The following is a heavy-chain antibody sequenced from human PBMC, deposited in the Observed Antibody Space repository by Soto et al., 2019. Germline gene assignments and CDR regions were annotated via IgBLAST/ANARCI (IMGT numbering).Heavy chain of an antibody. Sequence: GASVKVSCKASGYTLTGYYIHWVRQAPGQGLEWMGWVNPNSGDTHYAQKFRGWVTMTTDTSISTAYMELNRLRSDDTAVYYCARVRYYGMDVWGQGTTVTVSS. CDR1: GYTLTGYY. CDR2: VNPNSGDT. V-gene: IGHV1-2*04. CDR3: ARVRYYGMDV. J-gene: IGHJ6*02.